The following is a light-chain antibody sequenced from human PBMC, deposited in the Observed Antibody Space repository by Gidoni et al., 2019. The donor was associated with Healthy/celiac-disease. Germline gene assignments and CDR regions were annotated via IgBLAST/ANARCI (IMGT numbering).Light chain of an antibody. J-gene: IGKJ1*01. Sequence: DIQLTPSPSTLSASVGDRVTITCRASQSISSWLAWYQQKPGKAPKLLIYKAASLESGVPSRFSGSGSGTEFTLTISSLQPDDFATYCQQYNSYSQTFGQGTKVEIK. V-gene: IGKV1-5*03. CDR3: QQYNSYSQT. CDR2: KAA. CDR1: QSISSW.